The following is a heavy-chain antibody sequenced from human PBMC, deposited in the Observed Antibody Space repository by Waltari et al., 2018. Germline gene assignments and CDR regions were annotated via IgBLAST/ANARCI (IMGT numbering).Heavy chain of an antibody. D-gene: IGHD5-12*01. CDR1: GFTAGNNN. Sequence: DAQLGEFGRGLIHPGGALGLFCAVSGFTAGNNNMSGVRQAPGKGLEWVSVIYSGGSTNYADSVRGRFTISRDNSKNTLFLEMNSLTAEDTAVYYCARDPPGMATIGSWGQGTLVTVSS. CDR3: ARDPPGMATIGS. J-gene: IGHJ5*02. CDR2: IYSGGST. V-gene: IGHV3-53*01.